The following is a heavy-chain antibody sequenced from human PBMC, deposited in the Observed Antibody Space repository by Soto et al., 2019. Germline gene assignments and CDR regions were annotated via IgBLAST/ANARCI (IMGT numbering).Heavy chain of an antibody. D-gene: IGHD6-13*01. V-gene: IGHV3-48*01. J-gene: IGHJ4*02. CDR3: ARRGPGTYFDY. CDR1: GFTFSSYS. Sequence: TGGSLRLSCAASGFTFSSYSMNWVRQAPGKGLEWVSYISSSSSTIYYADSVKGRFTISRDNAKNSLYLQMNSLRAEDTAVYYCARRGPGTYFDYWGQGTLVTVSS. CDR2: ISSSSSTI.